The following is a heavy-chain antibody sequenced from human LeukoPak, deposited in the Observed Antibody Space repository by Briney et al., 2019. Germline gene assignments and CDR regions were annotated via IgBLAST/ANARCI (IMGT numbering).Heavy chain of an antibody. V-gene: IGHV1-2*06. J-gene: IGHJ5*02. D-gene: IGHD6-13*01. Sequence: ASVKVSCKASGGTFSSYAISWVRQAPGQGLEWMGRINPNSGGTNYAQKFQGRVTMTRDTSISTAYMELSRLRSDDTAVYYCARDRSSSGVWFDPWGQGTLVTVSS. CDR1: GGTFSSYA. CDR2: INPNSGGT. CDR3: ARDRSSSGVWFDP.